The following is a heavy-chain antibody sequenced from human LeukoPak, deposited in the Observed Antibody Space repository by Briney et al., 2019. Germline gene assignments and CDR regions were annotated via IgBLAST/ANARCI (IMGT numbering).Heavy chain of an antibody. V-gene: IGHV4-39*01. D-gene: IGHD4-23*01. Sequence: SETLSLTCTVSGASISGSDGYFWAWIRQPPGKGPDWIGIIDYRGTAFYNPSLESRVTIPVETSNNFFSLKVRSVSAADTAQYYCARQAGAGTRWDYFDYWGQGIQVTVSS. CDR2: IDYRGTA. J-gene: IGHJ4*02. CDR1: GASISGSDGYF. CDR3: ARQAGAGTRWDYFDY.